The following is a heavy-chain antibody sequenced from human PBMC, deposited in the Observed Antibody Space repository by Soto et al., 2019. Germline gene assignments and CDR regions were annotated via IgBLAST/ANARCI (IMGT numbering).Heavy chain of an antibody. CDR2: IHYSGGT. D-gene: IGHD6-6*01. V-gene: IGHV4-31*03. Sequence: SGTLSLTCPVSCGSISSGRYYSTSIRLHPGKGLEWIGYIHYSGGTYYNPSLKSRVTISVDTSKNQFSLKLSSVTAADTAVYYLVRSPVRGPSMPGLSLPPFLGLW. J-gene: IGHJ2*01. CDR1: CGSISSGRYY. CDR3: VRSPVRGPSMPGLSLPPFLGL.